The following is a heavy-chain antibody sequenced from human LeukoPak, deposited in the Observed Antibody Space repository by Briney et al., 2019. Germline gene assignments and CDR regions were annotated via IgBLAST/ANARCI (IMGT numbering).Heavy chain of an antibody. CDR1: GFTFSNYG. CDR2: IWYDGSDK. J-gene: IGHJ3*02. D-gene: IGHD1-26*01. V-gene: IGHV3-33*01. CDR3: ARVERDAFDI. Sequence: PGGSLRLSCVASGFTFSNYGMHWVRQAPGKGLEWVAVIWYDGSDKVYADSVKGRFTISRDNAKNSLYLQMNSLRAEDTAVYYCARVERDAFDIWGQGTMVTVSS.